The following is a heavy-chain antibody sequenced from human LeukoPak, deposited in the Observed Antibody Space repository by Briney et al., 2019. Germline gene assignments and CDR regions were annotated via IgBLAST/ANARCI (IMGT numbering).Heavy chain of an antibody. J-gene: IGHJ5*02. CDR2: IYYSGST. V-gene: IGHV4-59*08. Sequence: SETLSLTCTVSGGSIGNYYWSWFRQSPGKGLEWIGFIYYSGSTDYNPSLKSRVTISVDTSKNQFSLDLSSVTAADTAVYYCARHDSYGSVNWFDPWGQGTLVTVSS. CDR3: ARHDSYGSVNWFDP. D-gene: IGHD3-10*01. CDR1: GGSIGNYY.